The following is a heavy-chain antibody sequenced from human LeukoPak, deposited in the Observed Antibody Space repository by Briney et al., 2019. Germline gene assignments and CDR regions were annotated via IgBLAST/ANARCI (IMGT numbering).Heavy chain of an antibody. Sequence: GESLKISCKGSGYIFTNYWIGWVRQMPGKGLEWMGIIYGGDSETRYSPSFQGQVTISLDKSISTAYLQWSSLKASDTAMYYCAIDSGTTGGNWFDPWGQGTLVTVSS. CDR2: IYGGDSET. CDR3: AIDSGTTGGNWFDP. D-gene: IGHD2-8*02. CDR1: GYIFTNYW. V-gene: IGHV5-51*01. J-gene: IGHJ5*02.